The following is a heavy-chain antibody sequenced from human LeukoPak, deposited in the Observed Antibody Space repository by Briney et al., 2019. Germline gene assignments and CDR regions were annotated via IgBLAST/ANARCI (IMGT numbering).Heavy chain of an antibody. CDR1: GGTFSSYA. V-gene: IGHV1-69*06. CDR3: AKAPGRSGYFPHYYYYMDV. CDR2: IIPIFGTA. D-gene: IGHD3-3*01. Sequence: SVKVSCKASGGTFSSYAISWVRQAPGQGLEWMGGIIPIFGTANYAQKFQGRVTITADKSTSTAYMELSSLRSEDTAVYYCAKAPGRSGYFPHYYYYMDVWGKGTTVTVSS. J-gene: IGHJ6*03.